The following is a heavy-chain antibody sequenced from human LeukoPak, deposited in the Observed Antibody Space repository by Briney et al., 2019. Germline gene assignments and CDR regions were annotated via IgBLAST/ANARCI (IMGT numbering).Heavy chain of an antibody. D-gene: IGHD3-9*01. Sequence: GASVKVSCKASGYTFTDYAMHWVRQAPGQRLEWMAWINAGNGNTKYSQKFQGRVTITRNTSATTAYMELTSLRSEDTAVYYCASSGLRFFDWPTNWGQGTLVTVSS. J-gene: IGHJ4*02. V-gene: IGHV1-3*01. CDR3: ASSGLRFFDWPTN. CDR2: INAGNGNT. CDR1: GYTFTDYA.